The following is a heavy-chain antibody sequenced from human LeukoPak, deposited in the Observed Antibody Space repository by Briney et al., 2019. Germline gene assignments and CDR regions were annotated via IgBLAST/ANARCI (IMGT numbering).Heavy chain of an antibody. CDR3: ARGSGVSVWYFDL. CDR1: GFIFSSYW. Sequence: GGSLRLSCAASGFIFSSYWMSWVRQAPGKGLEWVANIKQDGSEKYYVDSVKGRFTISRDNAKNSLYLQMNSLRAEDTAVYYCARGSGVSVWYFDLWGRGTLVTVSS. CDR2: IKQDGSEK. D-gene: IGHD3-10*01. V-gene: IGHV3-7*04. J-gene: IGHJ2*01.